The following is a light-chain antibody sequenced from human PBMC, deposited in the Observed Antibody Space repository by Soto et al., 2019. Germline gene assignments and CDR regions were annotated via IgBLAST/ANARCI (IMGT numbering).Light chain of an antibody. CDR2: GAS. V-gene: IGKV3-15*01. J-gene: IGKJ1*01. CDR3: KQYNKWPRT. CDR1: QSVSSN. Sequence: EMVMTQSPATLSVSPGERATLSCRASQSVSSNLAWYQQKPGQAPRLLIYGASTRATGIPARFSGSGSGTEFTLTISSLQSEDFAVYYCKQYNKWPRTFGQGIKVDIX.